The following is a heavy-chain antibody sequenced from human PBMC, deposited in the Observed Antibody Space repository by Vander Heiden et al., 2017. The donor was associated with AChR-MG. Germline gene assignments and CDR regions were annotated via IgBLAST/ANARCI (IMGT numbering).Heavy chain of an antibody. J-gene: IGHJ5*02. CDR2: IWYDGSNK. V-gene: IGHV3-33*01. CDR1: GFTFRSYG. D-gene: IGHD6-13*01. CDR3: ARDRGAAAGTTAGWFDP. Sequence: QVQLVESGGGVVQPGRSLRLSCAASGFTFRSYGMHWVRQAPGKGLEWVAVIWYDGSNKYYADSVKGRFTISRDNSKNTLYLQMNSLRAEDTAVYYCARDRGAAAGTTAGWFDPWGQGTLVTVSS.